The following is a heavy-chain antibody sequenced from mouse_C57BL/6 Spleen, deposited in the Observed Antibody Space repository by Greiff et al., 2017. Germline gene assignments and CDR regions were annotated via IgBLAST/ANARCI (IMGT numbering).Heavy chain of an antibody. CDR2: IYPGSGST. CDR1: GYTFTSYW. Sequence: QVHVKQPGAELVKPGASVTMSCKASGYTFTSYWITWVKQRPGQGLEWIGDIYPGSGSTNYNEKFKSKATLTVDTSSSTAYMQLSSRTSEDSAVYYCARWAVVAEGFAYWGQGTLVTVSA. J-gene: IGHJ3*01. D-gene: IGHD1-1*01. CDR3: ARWAVVAEGFAY. V-gene: IGHV1-55*01.